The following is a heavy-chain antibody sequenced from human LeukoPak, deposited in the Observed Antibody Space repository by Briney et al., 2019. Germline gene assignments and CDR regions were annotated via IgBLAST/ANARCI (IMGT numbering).Heavy chain of an antibody. J-gene: IGHJ4*02. CDR1: GGSISSGGYY. D-gene: IGHD6-13*01. Sequence: PSETLSLTCTVSGGSISSGGYYWSWIRQHPGKGLEWIGYIYYSGSTYYNPSLKSRVTISVDTSKNQFPLKLTSVTAADTALYYCARRPSSSWYYFDFWGQGTLVTVSS. CDR2: IYYSGST. CDR3: ARRPSSSWYYFDF. V-gene: IGHV4-31*03.